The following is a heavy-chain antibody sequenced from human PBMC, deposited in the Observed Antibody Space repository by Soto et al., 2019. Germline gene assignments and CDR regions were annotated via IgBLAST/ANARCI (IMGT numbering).Heavy chain of an antibody. CDR3: SRLGSSSHRQRYGMDV. CDR2: IDPSDSYT. CDR1: GYSFTSYW. J-gene: IGHJ6*02. D-gene: IGHD6-13*01. Sequence: GESLKISCKGSGYSFTSYWISWVRQMPGKGLEWMGRIDPSDSYTNYSPSFQGHVTISTDKSISTAYLQWSSLKASDTAMYDCSRLGSSSHRQRYGMDVWGQGTTVTVSS. V-gene: IGHV5-10-1*01.